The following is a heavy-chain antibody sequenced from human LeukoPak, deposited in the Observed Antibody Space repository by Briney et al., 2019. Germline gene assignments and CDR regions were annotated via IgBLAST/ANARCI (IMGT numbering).Heavy chain of an antibody. Sequence: PGGSLRLSCAASGYNFSGYSVSWVRQVPGKGLEWVSSISSSGTYIYYADSVKGRFTISRDNAKNSLFLQMNSLRAEDTAVYYCLSENATYYVWRPYRLDAFDIWGEGTMVIVSS. D-gene: IGHD3-16*02. CDR1: GYNFSGYS. CDR2: ISSSGTYI. V-gene: IGHV3-21*01. CDR3: LSENATYYVWRPYRLDAFDI. J-gene: IGHJ3*02.